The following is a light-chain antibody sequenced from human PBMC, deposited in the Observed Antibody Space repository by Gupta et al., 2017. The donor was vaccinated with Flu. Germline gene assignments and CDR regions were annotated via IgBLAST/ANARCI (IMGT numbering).Light chain of an antibody. CDR1: QSVSSN. J-gene: IGKJ1*01. Sequence: EIVMTQSPATLSVSPGERATLSCRASQSVSSNLAWYQQKPRQAPRLLIYGASTRATGIPARFSGSGSGTEFTLTISRLQSEDFAVYYCQQDKNSQAFGQGTKVEIK. CDR3: QQDKNSQA. V-gene: IGKV3-15*01. CDR2: GAS.